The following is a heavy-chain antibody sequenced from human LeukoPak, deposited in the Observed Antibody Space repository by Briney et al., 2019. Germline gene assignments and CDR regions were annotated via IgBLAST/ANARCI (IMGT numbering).Heavy chain of an antibody. J-gene: IGHJ5*02. Sequence: GESLKISCKGSGYSFTSYWIGWVRQVPGKGLEWMGIIYPGDSDTRYSPSFQGQVTISADKSISTAYLQWSSLKASDTAMYYCARRPGSSWYRGNWFDPWGQGTLVTVSS. CDR2: IYPGDSDT. CDR3: ARRPGSSWYRGNWFDP. CDR1: GYSFTSYW. D-gene: IGHD6-13*01. V-gene: IGHV5-51*01.